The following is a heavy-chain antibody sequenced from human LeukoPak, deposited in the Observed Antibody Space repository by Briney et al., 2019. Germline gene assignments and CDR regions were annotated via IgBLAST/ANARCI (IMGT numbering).Heavy chain of an antibody. CDR3: ARARKGYYFDY. V-gene: IGHV3-11*04. CDR2: IDTSGSAM. Sequence: GGSLRLSCAASGFTFSDNYMIWIRQAPGKGLEWVSYIDTSGSAMYYAVPVKGRFTISRDNARNSLHLQMNSLRAEDTAVYYCARARKGYYFDYWGQGTLVTVSS. J-gene: IGHJ4*02. CDR1: GFTFSDNY. D-gene: IGHD1-14*01.